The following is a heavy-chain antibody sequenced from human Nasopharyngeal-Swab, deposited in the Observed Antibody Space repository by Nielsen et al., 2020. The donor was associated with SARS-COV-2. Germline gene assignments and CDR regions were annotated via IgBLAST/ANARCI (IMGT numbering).Heavy chain of an antibody. J-gene: IGHJ4*02. Sequence: ASVKVSCKASGYTFTSYVIHWVRQAPGQRLEWMGWINAGNGNTKYSQKFQDRVTITRDTSASIAYMELSSLRFEDTAVYYCAREVGYSFGSLNYWGQGTLVPVSP. CDR3: AREVGYSFGSLNY. CDR1: GYTFTSYV. CDR2: INAGNGNT. V-gene: IGHV1-3*01. D-gene: IGHD5-18*01.